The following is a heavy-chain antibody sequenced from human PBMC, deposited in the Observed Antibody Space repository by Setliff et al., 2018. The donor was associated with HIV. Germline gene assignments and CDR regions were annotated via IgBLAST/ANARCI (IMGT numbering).Heavy chain of an antibody. CDR1: GGTLNINA. CDR3: SKVSEHRTSSGSFYYYMDV. Sequence: SVKVSCKASGGTLNINAVTWVRQAPGQGLEWVGAIIPLFGTANYAQKFQGRVTITADDSTSTVYMEVRSLRSADTAVYYCSKVSEHRTSSGSFYYYMDVWGEGTTVTVSS. CDR2: IIPLFGTA. D-gene: IGHD6-6*01. V-gene: IGHV1-69*13. J-gene: IGHJ6*03.